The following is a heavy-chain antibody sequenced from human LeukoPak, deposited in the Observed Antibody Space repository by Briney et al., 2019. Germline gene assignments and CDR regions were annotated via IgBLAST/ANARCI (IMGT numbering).Heavy chain of an antibody. Sequence: PGGSLRLSCAASGFTFSSYAMSWVRQAPGKGLEWVSAISGSGGSTYYADSVKGRFTISRDNSKNTLYLQMNSLRAEDTAVYYCAKGSSFILEWLSFDPWGQGTLVTVSS. V-gene: IGHV3-23*01. D-gene: IGHD3-3*01. CDR2: ISGSGGST. CDR1: GFTFSSYA. J-gene: IGHJ5*02. CDR3: AKGSSFILEWLSFDP.